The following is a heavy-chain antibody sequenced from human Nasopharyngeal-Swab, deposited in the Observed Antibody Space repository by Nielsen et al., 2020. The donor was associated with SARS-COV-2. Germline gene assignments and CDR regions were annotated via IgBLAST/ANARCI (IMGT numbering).Heavy chain of an antibody. Sequence: SETLSLTCTVSGGFISSYYWSWIRQPLGKVLEWIGYIYYSGRTNYHPSLKRRVTISVDTSKNQFSLKLSSVNAEDPAVYYCARYYTYSSGFYGMDVWGQGTTFTVSS. CDR3: ARYYTYSSGFYGMDV. CDR1: GGFISSYY. J-gene: IGHJ6*02. V-gene: IGHV4-59*01. D-gene: IGHD6-19*01. CDR2: IYYSGRT.